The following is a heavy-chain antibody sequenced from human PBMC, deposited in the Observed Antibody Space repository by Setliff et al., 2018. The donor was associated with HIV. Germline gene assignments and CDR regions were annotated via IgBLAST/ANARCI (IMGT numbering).Heavy chain of an antibody. D-gene: IGHD2-8*02. V-gene: IGHV3-23*01. CDR2: ISGDGGRT. CDR1: EFTFGNYA. J-gene: IGHJ4*02. Sequence: PGGSLRLSCAASEFTFGNYAMGWVRQAPGKGLEWVSAISGDGGRTYVAGPVKGRLSTSRDNSKNTMYLRMNSLRAYDTAVYYCATARPRHLVSTNPPYYFDYWGQGTLVTVSS. CDR3: ATARPRHLVSTNPPYYFDY.